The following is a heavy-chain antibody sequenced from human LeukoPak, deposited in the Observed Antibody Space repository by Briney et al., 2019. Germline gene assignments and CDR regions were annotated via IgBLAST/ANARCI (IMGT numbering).Heavy chain of an antibody. CDR3: ARGLGSSGWYYLFDY. CDR2: IDFSGRTI. CDR1: GFTLSSFK. V-gene: IGHV3-48*03. J-gene: IGHJ4*02. Sequence: AGGSLRLSCAASGFTLSSFKMNWVRQAPGKGLEWVSYIDFSGRTISYAASVKGRFTISRDNAKNSLYLQMNSLRAEDTAVYYCARGLGSSGWYYLFDYWGQGALVTVSS. D-gene: IGHD6-19*01.